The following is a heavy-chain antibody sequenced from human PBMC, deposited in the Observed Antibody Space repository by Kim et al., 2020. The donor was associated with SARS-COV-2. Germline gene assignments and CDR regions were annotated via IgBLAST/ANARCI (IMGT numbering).Heavy chain of an antibody. CDR1: GFTFSNYY. Sequence: GGSLRLSCAASGFTFSNYYMHWVRQAPGKGLAWVSRTISGGSDTKYADSVKGRFTISRDNARNTLFLQMNELRAEDTAVYFCAKGGCAATRCLDLWGQGILVTVSS. CDR3: AKGGCAATRCLDL. CDR2: TISGGSDT. J-gene: IGHJ4*02. V-gene: IGHV3-74*03. D-gene: IGHD2-15*01.